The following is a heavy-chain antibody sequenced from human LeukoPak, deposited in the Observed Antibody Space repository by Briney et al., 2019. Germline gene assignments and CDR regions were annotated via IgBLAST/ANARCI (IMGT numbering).Heavy chain of an antibody. CDR1: GGSITSSSFY. D-gene: IGHD5/OR15-5a*01. Sequence: PSETLSLTCTVSGGSITSSSFYWGWIRQPPGKGLEWIGNIYYSGSTYYNPSLKSRDTISVDTSKYQFSLKLSSVTAADTAVYYCARLVSTPRGYFDYWGQGTLVTVSS. J-gene: IGHJ4*02. CDR3: ARLVSTPRGYFDY. CDR2: IYYSGST. V-gene: IGHV4-39*01.